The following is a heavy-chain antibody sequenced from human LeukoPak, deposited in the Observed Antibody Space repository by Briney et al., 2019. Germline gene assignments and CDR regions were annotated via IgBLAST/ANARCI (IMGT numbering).Heavy chain of an antibody. CDR1: GGSISGYY. Sequence: SETLSLTCTVSGGSISGYYWSSIRQPPGKGLEWIGYIYYSGSTNYNPSLKSRVTISVDTSKNQFSLKLSSVTAADTAVYYCARAVYTSSWSFFDYWGQGTLVTVSS. V-gene: IGHV4-59*08. CDR3: ARAVYTSSWSFFDY. CDR2: IYYSGST. D-gene: IGHD6-13*01. J-gene: IGHJ4*02.